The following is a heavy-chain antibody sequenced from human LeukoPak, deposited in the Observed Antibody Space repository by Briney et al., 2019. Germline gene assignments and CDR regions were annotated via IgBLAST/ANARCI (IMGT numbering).Heavy chain of an antibody. CDR3: ARGFYDYVWGSYRFGDAFDI. CDR2: INSDGSST. Sequence: PGGSLRLSCAASGFTLSSHSMNWVRQAPGKGLVWVSRINSDGSSTSYADSVKGRFTISRDNAKNTLYLQMNSLRAEDTAVYYCARGFYDYVWGSYRFGDAFDIWGQGTMVTVSS. CDR1: GFTLSSHS. J-gene: IGHJ3*02. V-gene: IGHV3-74*01. D-gene: IGHD3-16*02.